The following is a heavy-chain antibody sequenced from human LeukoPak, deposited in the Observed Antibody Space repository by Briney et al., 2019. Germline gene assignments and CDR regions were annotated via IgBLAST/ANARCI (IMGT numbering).Heavy chain of an antibody. CDR2: IYSGGST. Sequence: GESLRLSCAASGFTFTTYCMSWVRQAPGKGLEWVSVIYSGGSTYYADSVKGRFTISRDNSKNTLYLQMNSLRAEDTAVYYCASTAMTTVRSEDFDYWGQGTLVTVSS. V-gene: IGHV3-66*01. CDR1: GFTFTTYC. CDR3: ASTAMTTVRSEDFDY. J-gene: IGHJ4*02. D-gene: IGHD4-17*01.